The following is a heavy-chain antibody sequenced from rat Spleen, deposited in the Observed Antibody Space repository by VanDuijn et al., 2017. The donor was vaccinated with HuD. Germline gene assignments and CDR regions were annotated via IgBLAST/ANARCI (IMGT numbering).Heavy chain of an antibody. CDR1: GFTFSDYY. CDR2: ISPSGGST. D-gene: IGHD1-1*01. CDR3: ATYSGRFDY. J-gene: IGHJ2*01. Sequence: EVQVEESGGGLVQPGRSMKLSCAASGFTFSDYYMAWVRQAPTKGLEWVASISPSGGSTYYPDSVKGRFTISRDNAKSTQYLQMDSLRSEDTATYYCATYSGRFDYWGQGVMVTVSS. V-gene: IGHV5-25*01.